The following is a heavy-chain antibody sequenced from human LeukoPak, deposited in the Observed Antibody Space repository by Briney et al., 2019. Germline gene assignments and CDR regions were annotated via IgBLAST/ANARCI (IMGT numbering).Heavy chain of an antibody. Sequence: GGSLRLSCAASGFTFSSYWMSWVRQAPGKGLEWVANIKQDGSEKYYVDSVKGRYTISRDNAKNSLYLQMNSLRAEDTAVYYCARDSDEATGMYYFDYWGQGTLVTVSS. J-gene: IGHJ4*02. CDR3: ARDSDEATGMYYFDY. V-gene: IGHV3-7*01. CDR1: GFTFSSYW. CDR2: IKQDGSEK. D-gene: IGHD1-26*01.